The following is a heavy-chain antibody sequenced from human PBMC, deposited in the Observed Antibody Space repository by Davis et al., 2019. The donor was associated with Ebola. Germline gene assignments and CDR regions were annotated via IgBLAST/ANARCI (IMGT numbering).Heavy chain of an antibody. J-gene: IGHJ6*02. CDR2: ISSSSSTI. V-gene: IGHV3-48*02. CDR3: ARDGGDIVVVPAAESYYYGMDV. Sequence: GESLKISCAASGFTFSSYSMNWVRQAPGKGLEWVSYISSSSSTIYYADSVKGRFTISRDNAKNSLYLQMNSLRDEDTAVYYCARDGGDIVVVPAAESYYYGMDVWGQGTTVTVSS. D-gene: IGHD2-2*01. CDR1: GFTFSSYS.